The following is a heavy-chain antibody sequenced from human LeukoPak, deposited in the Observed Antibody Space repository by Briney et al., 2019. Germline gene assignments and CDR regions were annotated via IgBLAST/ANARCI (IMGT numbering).Heavy chain of an antibody. Sequence: LSCGTSGFSFGGYALYWVRQAQGKGLEWVAGIFGSGGSPHYADSVKGRFTISRDNSRNTVYLQINSLRAEDTAVYYCGKTTVGYSSGQKPAWPVDYWGQGTLVTVSS. D-gene: IGHD5-18*01. CDR2: IFGSGGSP. V-gene: IGHV3-23*01. CDR3: GKTTVGYSSGQKPAWPVDY. J-gene: IGHJ4*02. CDR1: GFSFGGYA.